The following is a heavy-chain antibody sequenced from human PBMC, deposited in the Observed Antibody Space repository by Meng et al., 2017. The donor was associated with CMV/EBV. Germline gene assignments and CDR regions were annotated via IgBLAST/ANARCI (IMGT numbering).Heavy chain of an antibody. J-gene: IGHJ4*02. CDR1: GFTFSSYW. D-gene: IGHD2-2*01. CDR2: IKQDGSEK. V-gene: IGHV3-7*01. CDR3: ASTIVVPAAPGLYYFDY. Sequence: GGSLRLSCAASGFTFSSYWMSWVRQAPGKGLEWVTNIKQDGSEKYYADSVKGRFTISRDNAKNSLYLQMNSLRAEDTAVYYCASTIVVPAAPGLYYFDYWGQGTLVTVSS.